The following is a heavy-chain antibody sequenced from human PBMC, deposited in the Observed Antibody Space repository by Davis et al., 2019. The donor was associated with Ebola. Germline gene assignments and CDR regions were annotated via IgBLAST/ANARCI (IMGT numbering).Heavy chain of an antibody. V-gene: IGHV3-7*01. D-gene: IGHD5-24*01. CDR1: GFTFSSYW. CDR3: AKDPRWLQQPY. J-gene: IGHJ4*02. Sequence: GESLKISCAASGFTFSSYWMSWVRQAPGKGLEWVANIKQDGSEKYYVDSVKGRFTISRDNAKNSLYLQMNSLRAEDTAVYYCAKDPRWLQQPYWGQGTLVTVSS. CDR2: IKQDGSEK.